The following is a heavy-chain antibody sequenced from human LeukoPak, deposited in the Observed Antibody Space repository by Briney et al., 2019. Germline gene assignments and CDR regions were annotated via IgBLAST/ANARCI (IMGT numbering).Heavy chain of an antibody. J-gene: IGHJ4*02. CDR3: ARHSGSGSYIFDY. CDR2: IYYSGST. CDR1: GGSFSDYF. D-gene: IGHD3-10*01. Sequence: PSETLSLMCSVYGGSFSDYFWSWIRQPPGKGLEWIGYIYYSGSTNYNPSLKSRVTISVDTSKNQFSLKLSSVTAADTAVYYCARHSGSGSYIFDYWGQGTLVTVSS. V-gene: IGHV4-59*08.